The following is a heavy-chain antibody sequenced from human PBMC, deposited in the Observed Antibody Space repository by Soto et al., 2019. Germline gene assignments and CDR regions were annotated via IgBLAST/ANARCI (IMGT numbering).Heavy chain of an antibody. V-gene: IGHV3-66*01. Sequence: EVQLMESGGGLVQPGGSLRLSCAASGFTVYTHVMSWIRKAQGKRLEWVSFIYTDRSTYYAYSVKGRFIISRDDSENTIYLQMNSLRADDTAVYYCAREPPETTDYGMDVWGQGTTVTVSS. CDR3: AREPPETTDYGMDV. J-gene: IGHJ6*02. CDR2: IYTDRST. CDR1: GFTVYTHV. D-gene: IGHD1-7*01.